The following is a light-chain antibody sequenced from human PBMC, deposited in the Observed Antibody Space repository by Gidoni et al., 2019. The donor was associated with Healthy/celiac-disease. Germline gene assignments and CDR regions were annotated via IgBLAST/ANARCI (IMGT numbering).Light chain of an antibody. CDR1: QGISSY. CDR2: AAS. CDR3: QQLNSDPLT. Sequence: IQLTHSPSFLSASVGDRVTITCRASQGISSYLAWYQQKPGKAPKLLIYAASTLQSGVPARFSGSGSGTEFTLTISSLQPEDFATYYCQQLNSDPLTFGGGTKVEIK. J-gene: IGKJ4*01. V-gene: IGKV1-9*01.